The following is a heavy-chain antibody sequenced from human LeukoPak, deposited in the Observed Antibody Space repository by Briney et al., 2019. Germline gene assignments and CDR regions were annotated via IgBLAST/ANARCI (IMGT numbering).Heavy chain of an antibody. CDR3: ARLGWAVAGRLEFEY. V-gene: IGHV3-21*01. CDR2: ISSSSSYI. D-gene: IGHD6-19*01. CDR1: GFTFSSYS. J-gene: IGHJ4*02. Sequence: GGSLRLSCAASGFTFSSYSMNWVRQAPGKGLEWVSSISSSSSYIYYADSVKGRFTISRDNAKNSLYLQMNGLRAEDTAVYYCARLGWAVAGRLEFEYWGQGTLVTVSS.